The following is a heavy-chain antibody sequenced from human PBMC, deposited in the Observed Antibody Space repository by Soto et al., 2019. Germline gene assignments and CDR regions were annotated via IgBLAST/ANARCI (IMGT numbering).Heavy chain of an antibody. Sequence: QVQLVQSGAEVKKPGASVKVSCKASGYTFTGYYMHWVRQAPGQGLEWMGWINPNSGGTNYAQQFQGWVTMTRDTSISTDYMELSRLRSDDTAVYYCARDRRGYSGYGFDYWGQGTLVTVSS. CDR1: GYTFTGYY. CDR2: INPNSGGT. CDR3: ARDRRGYSGYGFDY. J-gene: IGHJ4*02. D-gene: IGHD5-12*01. V-gene: IGHV1-2*04.